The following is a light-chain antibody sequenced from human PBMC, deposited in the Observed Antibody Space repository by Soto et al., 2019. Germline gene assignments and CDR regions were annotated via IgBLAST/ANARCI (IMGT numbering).Light chain of an antibody. J-gene: IGKJ4*01. CDR1: QSISSY. CDR2: KAS. V-gene: IGKV1-39*01. CDR3: QQSYSTPLT. Sequence: DIQMTQSPSSLSASVGYRFTITCRASQSISSYLNWYQQKPGKAPKLLIYKASTLKSGVPSRFSGSGSGTDFTLTISSLQPEDFATYYCQQSYSTPLTFGGGTKVDIK.